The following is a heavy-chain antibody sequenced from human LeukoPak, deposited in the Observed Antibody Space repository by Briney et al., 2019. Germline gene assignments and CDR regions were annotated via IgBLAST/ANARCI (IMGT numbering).Heavy chain of an antibody. Sequence: GGSLRLSCAASGFTFRSYAMSWVRQAPGKGLEWVSAISGSSSSTYYADSVKGRFSISRDNSKNTLYLQMNSLRAEDTAVYYCAKVRMITMIAYDXFDXWGXXXMVTVSS. J-gene: IGHJ3*02. CDR2: ISGSSSST. D-gene: IGHD3-22*01. CDR3: AKVRMITMIAYDXFDX. V-gene: IGHV3-23*01. CDR1: GFTFRSYA.